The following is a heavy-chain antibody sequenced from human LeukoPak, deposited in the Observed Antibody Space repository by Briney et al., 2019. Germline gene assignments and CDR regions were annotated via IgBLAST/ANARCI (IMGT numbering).Heavy chain of an antibody. D-gene: IGHD3-3*01. CDR2: IYYSGST. J-gene: IGHJ5*02. CDR1: GGSISSSSYY. CDR3: ARSAAPLIIIFGVATNWFDP. Sequence: SETLSLTCTVSGGSISSSSYYWGWIRQPPGKGLEWIGGIYYSGSTYYNPSLKSRVTISVDTSKNQFSLKLSSVTAADTAMYYCARSAAPLIIIFGVATNWFDPWGQGTLVTVSS. V-gene: IGHV4-39*01.